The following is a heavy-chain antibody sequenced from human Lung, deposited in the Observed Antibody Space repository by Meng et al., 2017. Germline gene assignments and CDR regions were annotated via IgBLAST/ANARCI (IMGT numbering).Heavy chain of an antibody. V-gene: IGHV4-34*01. D-gene: IGHD4-11*01. CDR2: INHSGRT. CDR3: ARGPTTMAHDFNY. J-gene: IGHJ4*02. CDR1: GVLVSNSN. Sequence: VQITHCAASLVTPLTALALSVVCSGVLVSNSNCSCIRQPPGRGLEWIVEINHSGRTNYNPALESRATIAVDTSQNNLSLKLSSVTAADSAVYYCARGPTTMAHDFNYWGQGTLVTVSS.